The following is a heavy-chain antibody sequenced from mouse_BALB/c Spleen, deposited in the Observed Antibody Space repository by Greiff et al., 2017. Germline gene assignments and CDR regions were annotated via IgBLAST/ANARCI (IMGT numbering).Heavy chain of an antibody. CDR1: GYTFSSYW. CDR2: ILPGSGST. J-gene: IGHJ2*01. Sequence: QVQLQQSGAELMKPGASVKISCKATGYTFSSYWIEWVKQRPGHGLEWIGEILPGSGSTNYNEKFKGKATFTADTSSNTAYMQLSSLTSEDSAVYYCARERGITTVVANHDYWGQGTTLTVSS. D-gene: IGHD1-1*01. V-gene: IGHV1-9*01. CDR3: ARERGITTVVANHDY.